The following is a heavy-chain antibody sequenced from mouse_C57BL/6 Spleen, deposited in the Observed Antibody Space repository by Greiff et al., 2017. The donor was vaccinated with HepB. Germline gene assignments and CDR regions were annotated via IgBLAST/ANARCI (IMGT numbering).Heavy chain of an antibody. CDR2: IYPGDGDT. CDR1: GYAFSSYW. J-gene: IGHJ3*01. Sequence: VQLQQSGAELVKPGASVKISCKASGYAFSSYWMNWVKQRPGKGLEWIGQIYPGDGDTNYNGKFKGKATLTADKSSSTAYMQLSSLTSEDSAIYFCARGGLRSWFAYWGQGTLVTVSA. D-gene: IGHD2-2*01. CDR3: ARGGLRSWFAY. V-gene: IGHV1-80*01.